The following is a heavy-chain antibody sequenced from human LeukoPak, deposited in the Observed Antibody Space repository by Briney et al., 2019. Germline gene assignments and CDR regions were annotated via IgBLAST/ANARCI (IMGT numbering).Heavy chain of an antibody. V-gene: IGHV3-74*01. CDR3: AREILAPGKTHDY. J-gene: IGHJ4*02. CDR1: GFTYDDFG. CDR2: INDDGSAT. Sequence: GGSLRLSCAASGFTYDDFGMSWVRHAPGKGLVWVSRINDDGSATFYADSVKGRFTISRDNAKNTLFLQINSLRAEDTAVYYCAREILAPGKTHDYWGQGTLVTVSS.